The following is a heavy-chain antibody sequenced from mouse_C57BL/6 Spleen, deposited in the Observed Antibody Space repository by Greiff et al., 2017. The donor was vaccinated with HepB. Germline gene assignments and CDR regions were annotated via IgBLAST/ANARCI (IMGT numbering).Heavy chain of an antibody. CDR1: GYAFTNYL. CDR2: INPGSGGT. Sequence: VQLQESGAELVRPGTSVKVSCKASGYAFTNYLIEWVKQRPGQGLEWIGVINPGSGGTNYNEKVKGKATLTADKSSSTAYMQLSSLTSEDSAVYFCARAYGSSYGFAYWGQGTLVTVSA. CDR3: ARAYGSSYGFAY. V-gene: IGHV1-54*01. D-gene: IGHD1-1*01. J-gene: IGHJ3*01.